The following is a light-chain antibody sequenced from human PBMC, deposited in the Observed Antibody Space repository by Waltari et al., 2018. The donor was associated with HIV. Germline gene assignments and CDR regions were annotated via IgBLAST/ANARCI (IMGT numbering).Light chain of an antibody. CDR1: SSDVGYFNS. Sequence: QSALTQPASVSGSPRQSITISSPGTSSDVGYFNSVPWYQHHPGKAPKLMIYDVTKRPSGVSNRFSGSKSGSTASLTISGLQPEDEADYYCSSYTNSSPYVFGTGTKVTVL. CDR3: SSYTNSSPYV. J-gene: IGLJ1*01. CDR2: DVT. V-gene: IGLV2-14*03.